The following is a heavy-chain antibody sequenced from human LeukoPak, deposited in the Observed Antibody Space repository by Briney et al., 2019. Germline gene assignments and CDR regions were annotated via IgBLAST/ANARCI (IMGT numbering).Heavy chain of an antibody. Sequence: PGGSLRLSCAASGFTFSSYAMSWVRQAPGKGLEWVSSISSSSYIYYADSVKGRFTISRDNAKNSLYLQMNSLRAEDTAVYYCARGAAAAYDAFDIWGQGTMVTVSS. CDR1: GFTFSSYA. CDR3: ARGAAAAYDAFDI. D-gene: IGHD6-13*01. CDR2: ISSSSYI. J-gene: IGHJ3*02. V-gene: IGHV3-21*01.